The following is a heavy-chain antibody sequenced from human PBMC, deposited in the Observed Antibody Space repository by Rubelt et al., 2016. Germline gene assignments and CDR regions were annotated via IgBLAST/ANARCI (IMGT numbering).Heavy chain of an antibody. J-gene: IGHJ6*02. CDR2: ISGSRGST. Sequence: GKGPEWVSVISGSRGSTYYADSVKGRFTISRDNSKDTLYLQMNSLRVEDTAVYYCARDHLRNYYYYYGMDVWGQGTTVTVSS. V-gene: IGHV3-23*01. CDR3: ARDHLRNYYYYYGMDV.